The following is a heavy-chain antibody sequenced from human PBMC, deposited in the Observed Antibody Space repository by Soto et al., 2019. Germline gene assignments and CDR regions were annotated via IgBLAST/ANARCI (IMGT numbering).Heavy chain of an antibody. CDR3: ATDGNVLRFLEWLSLDY. CDR2: ISYDGSNK. V-gene: IGHV3-30-3*01. J-gene: IGHJ4*02. D-gene: IGHD3-3*01. Sequence: GGSLRLSCAASGFTFSSYAMHWVRQAPGKGLEWVAVISYDGSNKYYADSVKGRFTISRDNSKNTLYLQMNSLRAEDTAVYDCATDGNVLRFLEWLSLDYWGQGTLVTVSS. CDR1: GFTFSSYA.